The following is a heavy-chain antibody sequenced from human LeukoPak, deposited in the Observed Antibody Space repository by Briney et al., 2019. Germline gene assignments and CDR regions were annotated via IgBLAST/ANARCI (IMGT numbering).Heavy chain of an antibody. CDR3: ARATPYYYHTSGYLFDI. J-gene: IGHJ3*02. Sequence: KPSQTLSLTCTVSGGSISSGSYYWSWIRQPAGKGLEWIGRIYTSGSTNYNPSLKSRVTISVDTSKNQFSLKLSSVTAADTAVYYCARATPYYYHTSGYLFDIWGQGTMVTVSS. CDR2: IYTSGST. CDR1: GGSISSGSYY. D-gene: IGHD3-22*01. V-gene: IGHV4-61*02.